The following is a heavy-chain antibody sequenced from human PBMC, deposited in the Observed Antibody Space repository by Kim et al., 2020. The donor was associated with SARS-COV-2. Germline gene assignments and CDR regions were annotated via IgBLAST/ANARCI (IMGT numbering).Heavy chain of an antibody. Sequence: SETLSLTCSVSGGPMSTYFWTWIRQSPGKGLEWIGHVSSIGKTSYNPSLRSRVTISLDTSNNQVSLRLNSVTATDTAVYYCARADRRGLDNYDPFDSWGQGALVTVSS. V-gene: IGHV4-4*07. CDR2: VSSIGKT. D-gene: IGHD4-4*01. CDR1: GGPMSTYF. CDR3: ARADRRGLDNYDPFDS. J-gene: IGHJ4*02.